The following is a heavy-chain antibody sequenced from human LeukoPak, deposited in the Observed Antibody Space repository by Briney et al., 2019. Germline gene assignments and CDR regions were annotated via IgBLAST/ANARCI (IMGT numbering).Heavy chain of an antibody. D-gene: IGHD3-16*01. Sequence: ASVKVSCKASGYTFTGYYMHWVRQTPGQGLEWMGWIKPKSGGTGYAEEFQGRVTMTSDRSVTTAYLEVRRLRSDDTAVYYCGRVLDYVGTSFRPPEKYYYYYIDVWGQGTTVAVSS. J-gene: IGHJ6*03. CDR1: GYTFTGYY. CDR3: GRVLDYVGTSFRPPEKYYYYYIDV. CDR2: IKPKSGGT. V-gene: IGHV1-2*02.